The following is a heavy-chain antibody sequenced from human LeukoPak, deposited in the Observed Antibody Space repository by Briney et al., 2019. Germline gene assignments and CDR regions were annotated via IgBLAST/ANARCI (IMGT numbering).Heavy chain of an antibody. Sequence: SETLSLTCTVSGDSISSSSYYWVWLRQPPGKGLEWIATIYYSGSTYYNPSLKSRVTISVDTSKNQYSLRLSSVTATDTAVYYCARFKVGTTLAFDYWGQGTLVTVSS. CDR3: ARFKVGTTLAFDY. CDR2: IYYSGST. D-gene: IGHD2/OR15-2a*01. J-gene: IGHJ4*02. V-gene: IGHV4-39*01. CDR1: GDSISSSSYY.